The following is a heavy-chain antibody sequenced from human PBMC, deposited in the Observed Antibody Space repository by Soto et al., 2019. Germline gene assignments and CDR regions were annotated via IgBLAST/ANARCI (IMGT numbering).Heavy chain of an antibody. D-gene: IGHD2-15*01. CDR2: ISAYNGNT. V-gene: IGHV1-18*01. J-gene: IGHJ6*02. CDR1: GYTFTSYG. Sequence: QVQLVQSGAEVKKPGASVKVSCKASGYTFTSYGISWVRQAPGQGLEWMGWISAYNGNTNYAQKLQGRVTMTTDTSTSXXYXEXXSLRSDDTAVYYCARLGGGVVVVAAQSHYYYGMDVWGQGTTVTVSS. CDR3: ARLGGGVVVVAAQSHYYYGMDV.